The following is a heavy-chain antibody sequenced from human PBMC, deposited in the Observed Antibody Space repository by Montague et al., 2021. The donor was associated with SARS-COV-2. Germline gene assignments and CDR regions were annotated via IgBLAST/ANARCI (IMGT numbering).Heavy chain of an antibody. CDR2: VYWDDTQ. Sequence: PALVPPTQTLTLTCTFSGLSLTTYGVAVGWIRQPPGKALEWLAFVYWDDTQRYSPSLKTRLTITNDTSKNQVVLTLIDMDPVDTATYYCAHSSIGYHNPTFLDYWGQGTRVTVSS. V-gene: IGHV2-5*02. CDR1: GLSLTTYGVA. D-gene: IGHD5-18*01. J-gene: IGHJ4*02. CDR3: AHSSIGYHNPTFLDY.